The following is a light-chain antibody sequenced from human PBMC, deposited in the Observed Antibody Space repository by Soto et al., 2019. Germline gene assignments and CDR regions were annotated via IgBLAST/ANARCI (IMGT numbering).Light chain of an antibody. J-gene: IGKJ5*01. CDR2: GAS. CDR3: QQYNTWPPIT. Sequence: EIVMTQSPGTLSVSPGERATLSCRAGQGVTTNFAWYQQKSGQSPRLLIYGASTRATGLPARFSGSGSGTDFTLTISSLQSEDFAVYYCQQYNTWPPITFGQGTRLEVK. CDR1: QGVTTN. V-gene: IGKV3-15*01.